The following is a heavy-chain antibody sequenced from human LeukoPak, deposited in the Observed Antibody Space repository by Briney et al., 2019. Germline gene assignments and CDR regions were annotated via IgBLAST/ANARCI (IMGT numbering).Heavy chain of an antibody. D-gene: IGHD6-19*01. CDR2: INHSGST. V-gene: IGHV4-34*01. Sequence: PSETLSLTCAVYGRSLSGYYWSWIRQPPGKGLEWIGEINHSGSTNYNPSLKSRVTISVDTSKNQFSLKLSSVTAADTAVYYCAGSGWSGDLVSWGQGTLVTVSS. J-gene: IGHJ4*02. CDR1: GRSLSGYY. CDR3: AGSGWSGDLVS.